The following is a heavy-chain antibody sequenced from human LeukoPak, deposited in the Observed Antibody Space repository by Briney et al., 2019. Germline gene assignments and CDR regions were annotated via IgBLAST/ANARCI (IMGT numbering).Heavy chain of an antibody. CDR3: ARVFTIAAAGTVDY. CDR1: GFTFTDYY. V-gene: IGHV3-11*01. D-gene: IGHD6-13*01. J-gene: IGHJ4*02. Sequence: GGSLRLSCAASGFTFTDYYMRWIRQAPGKGLEWVSYISSSGSTTHYADCVKGRFTISRDNAKNSLYLQMNSLRAEDTAVYYCARVFTIAAAGTVDYWGQGTLLTVSS. CDR2: ISSSGSTT.